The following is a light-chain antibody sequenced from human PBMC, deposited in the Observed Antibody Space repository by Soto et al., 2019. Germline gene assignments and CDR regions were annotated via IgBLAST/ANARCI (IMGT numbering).Light chain of an antibody. V-gene: IGKV3-11*01. CDR3: QVRTNWSIA. Sequence: EFVLTQSPATLSSSPGERATLSCRASQSVSSYLAWYQQKPGQAPRLLIYDASNRATGIPARFSGTGSGTDFTLTINNLEPEDFAVYYCQVRTNWSIAFGRGTRLEIK. CDR1: QSVSSY. CDR2: DAS. J-gene: IGKJ5*01.